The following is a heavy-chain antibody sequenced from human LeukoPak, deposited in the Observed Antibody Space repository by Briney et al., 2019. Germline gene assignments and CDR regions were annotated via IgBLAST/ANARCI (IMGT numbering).Heavy chain of an antibody. V-gene: IGHV4-34*01. CDR2: INDSGST. J-gene: IGHJ3*01. Sequence: SETLSLTCAVYGGSFSGYYWSWIRQPPGKGLEWMGEINDSGSTNYNPSLKSRVAILLDTSKTQFSLKLNSVTAADTAVYYCARAPYLSGASWGQGTMVTVSS. CDR3: ARAPYLSGAS. CDR1: GGSFSGYY. D-gene: IGHD2-15*01.